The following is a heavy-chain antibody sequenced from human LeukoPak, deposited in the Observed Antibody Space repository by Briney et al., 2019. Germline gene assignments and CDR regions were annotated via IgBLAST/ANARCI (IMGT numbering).Heavy chain of an antibody. CDR3: AGTWSSGWSGLTSGRYYFDY. CDR1: GYTFTGYY. CDR2: INPDSGGT. V-gene: IGHV1-2*02. D-gene: IGHD6-19*01. J-gene: IGHJ4*02. Sequence: RGASVKVSCKASGYTFTGYYMHWVRQAPGQGLEWMGWINPDSGGTNYAQKFQGRVTMTRDTSISTAYMELSTLRSDDTAVYYCAGTWSSGWSGLTSGRYYFDYWGQGTLVTVSS.